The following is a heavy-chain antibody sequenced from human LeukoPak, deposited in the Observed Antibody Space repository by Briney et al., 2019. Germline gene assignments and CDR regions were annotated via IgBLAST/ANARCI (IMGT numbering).Heavy chain of an antibody. D-gene: IGHD6-13*01. J-gene: IGHJ4*02. CDR2: INPNSGGT. CDR1: GYTFTGYY. Sequence: GASVKVSCKASGYTFTGYYMHWVRQAPGQGLEWMGWINPNSGGTNYAQKFQGRVTMTRDTSISTAYMELSRLKSDDTAVYYCARDKPEPRAAAGEFDYWGQGTLVTVSS. V-gene: IGHV1-2*02. CDR3: ARDKPEPRAAAGEFDY.